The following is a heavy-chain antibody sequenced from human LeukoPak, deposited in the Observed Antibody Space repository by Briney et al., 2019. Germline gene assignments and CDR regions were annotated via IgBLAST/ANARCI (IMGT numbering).Heavy chain of an antibody. J-gene: IGHJ6*03. CDR2: ISSSGSTI. D-gene: IGHD2-15*01. CDR3: ARVDCSGGSCYFYYYYYYMDV. Sequence: PGGSLRLSCAASGFTFSDYYMSWIRQAPGKGLGWVSYISSSGSTIYYADSVKGRFTISRDNAKNSLYLQMNSLRAEDTAVYYCARVDCSGGSCYFYYYYYYMDVWGKGTTVTVSS. CDR1: GFTFSDYY. V-gene: IGHV3-11*01.